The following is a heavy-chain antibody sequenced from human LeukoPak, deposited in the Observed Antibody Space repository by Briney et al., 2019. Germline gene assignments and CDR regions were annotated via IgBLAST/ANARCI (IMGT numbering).Heavy chain of an antibody. D-gene: IGHD6-13*01. CDR3: ARHSGYSSSWYKGWYFDL. V-gene: IGHV4-39*01. CDR2: IYYSGTT. J-gene: IGHJ2*01. Sequence: SETLSLTCTVSGGSISSSSYYWGWIRQPPGKGLEWIGRIYYSGTTYYHPSLKSRVTISVDTSKNQFSLKLSSVTAADTAVYYCARHSGYSSSWYKGWYFDLWGRGTLVTVSS. CDR1: GGSISSSSYY.